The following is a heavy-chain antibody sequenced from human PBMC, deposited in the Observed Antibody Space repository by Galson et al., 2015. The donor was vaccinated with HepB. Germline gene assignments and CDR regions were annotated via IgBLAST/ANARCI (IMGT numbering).Heavy chain of an antibody. CDR2: IWYDGSNK. D-gene: IGHD3-10*01. V-gene: IGHV3-33*01. Sequence: SLRLSCAASGFTFSSYGMHWVRQAPGKGLEWVAVIWYDGSNKYYADSVKGRFTISRDNSKNTLYLQMNSLRAEDTAVYYCARAMVRGSADAVYYGMDVWGQGTTVTVSS. CDR1: GFTFSSYG. CDR3: ARAMVRGSADAVYYGMDV. J-gene: IGHJ6*02.